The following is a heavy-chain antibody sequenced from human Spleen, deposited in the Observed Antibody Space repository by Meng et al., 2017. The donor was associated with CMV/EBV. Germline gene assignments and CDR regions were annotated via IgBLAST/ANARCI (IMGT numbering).Heavy chain of an antibody. CDR1: GGTLNTYN. J-gene: IGHJ5*02. CDR2: FIPIFGTT. D-gene: IGHD1-7*01. V-gene: IGHV1-69*05. Sequence: VSCKASGGTLNTYNSNWVRQAPGQGLEWMGRFIPIFGTTNYAPKFQGRATLSTDESTSTMYMELNSLKSQDTAIYYCASEELELGTSWGQGTLVTVSS. CDR3: ASEELELGTS.